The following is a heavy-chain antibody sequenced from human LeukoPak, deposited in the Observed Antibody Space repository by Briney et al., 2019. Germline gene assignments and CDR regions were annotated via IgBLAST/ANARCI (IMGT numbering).Heavy chain of an antibody. Sequence: GGSLRLSCTASGFSFSGHWMHWARQLPGKGLVWVSRISPTGSTTSYADSVKGRFTVSRDNAKNTLYLQVNNLRVEDTAVYYCARGPNSNWSGLDFWGQGTLLTVSS. CDR1: GFSFSGHW. D-gene: IGHD6-6*01. CDR2: ISPTGSTT. V-gene: IGHV3-74*01. J-gene: IGHJ4*02. CDR3: ARGPNSNWSGLDF.